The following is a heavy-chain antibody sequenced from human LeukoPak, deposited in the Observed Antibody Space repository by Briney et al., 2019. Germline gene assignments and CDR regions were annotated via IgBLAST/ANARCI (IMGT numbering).Heavy chain of an antibody. V-gene: IGHV3-21*01. Sequence: GSLRLSCAASGFTFSSYSMNWVRQAPGKGLEWVSSISSSSSYIYYADSVKGRFTISRDNAKNSLYLQMNSLRAEDTAVYYCARGGYCSGGSCYLAYWGQGTLVTVSS. CDR3: ARGGYCSGGSCYLAY. CDR1: GFTFSSYS. J-gene: IGHJ4*02. CDR2: ISSSSSYI. D-gene: IGHD2-15*01.